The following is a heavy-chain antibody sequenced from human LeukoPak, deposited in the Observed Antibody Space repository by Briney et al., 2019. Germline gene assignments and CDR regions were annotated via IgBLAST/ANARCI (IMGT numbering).Heavy chain of an antibody. V-gene: IGHV1-46*01. CDR3: AREMGVGSTMGYFYY. J-gene: IGHJ4*02. D-gene: IGHD1-26*01. CDR2: INLSAGTT. CDR1: GYTLTGYY. Sequence: ASVKVSCKASGYTLTGYYMHWVRQAPGQGLEWMGVINLSAGTTNYAQKFRGRVTMTRDMSTSTVYMELSSLTSEDTAVYYCAREMGVGSTMGYFYYWGQGTLVTVSS.